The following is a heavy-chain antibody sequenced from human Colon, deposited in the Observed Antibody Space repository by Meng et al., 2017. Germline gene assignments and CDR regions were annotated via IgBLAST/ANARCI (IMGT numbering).Heavy chain of an antibody. CDR3: ATESFAA. CDR2: LYSGRIT. Sequence: EVLLVESGGDLVQPGGSLRLSCVVSGFTLKNNYIHWVRQDPVRGLEWVAILYSGRITYYADSVKGRFTISRDDSKNTVHLQMNSLTVDDTALYYCATESFAAWGQGTLVTVFS. D-gene: IGHD3-16*02. J-gene: IGHJ5*02. CDR1: GFTLKNNY. V-gene: IGHV3-66*02.